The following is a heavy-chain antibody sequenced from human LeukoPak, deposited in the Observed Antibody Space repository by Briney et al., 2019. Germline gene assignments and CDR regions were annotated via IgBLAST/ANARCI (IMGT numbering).Heavy chain of an antibody. V-gene: IGHV4-34*01. J-gene: IGHJ4*02. CDR1: GGSFSGYY. D-gene: IGHD1-26*01. Sequence: SETLSLTCAVYGGSFSGYYWSWIRQPPGKGLEWIGEINHSGSTNYNPSLKSRVTISVDTSKNQFSLKLSSVTAADTAVYYCARERGSYWRGRFDYWGQGTLVTVPS. CDR3: ARERGSYWRGRFDY. CDR2: INHSGST.